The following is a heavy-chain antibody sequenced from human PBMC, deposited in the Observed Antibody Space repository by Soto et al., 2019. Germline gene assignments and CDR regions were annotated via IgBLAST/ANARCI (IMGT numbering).Heavy chain of an antibody. Sequence: SETLSLTCTVSGGSISSGDYYWSWIRQPPGKGLEWIGYIYYSGSTYHNPSLKSRVTISVDTSKNQFSLKLSSVTAADTAVYYCARDRGYSSSFWFDPWGQGTLVTVSS. CDR2: IYYSGST. J-gene: IGHJ5*02. V-gene: IGHV4-30-4*01. CDR3: ARDRGYSSSFWFDP. D-gene: IGHD6-13*01. CDR1: GGSISSGDYY.